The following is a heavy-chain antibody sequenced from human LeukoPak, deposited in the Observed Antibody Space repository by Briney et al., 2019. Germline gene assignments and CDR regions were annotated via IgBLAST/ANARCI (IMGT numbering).Heavy chain of an antibody. V-gene: IGHV1-18*01. Sequence: GASVKVSCKASGCTFTNFGVAWVRQAPGQGLEWMAWISAYNGNPNYAQKFQGRVTMTTDTSTSTAYMELRNLTSDETAVYFCARGGGTRVYYFDYWGQGTLVTVSS. CDR2: ISAYNGNP. D-gene: IGHD1-1*01. CDR3: ARGGGTRVYYFDY. J-gene: IGHJ4*02. CDR1: GCTFTNFG.